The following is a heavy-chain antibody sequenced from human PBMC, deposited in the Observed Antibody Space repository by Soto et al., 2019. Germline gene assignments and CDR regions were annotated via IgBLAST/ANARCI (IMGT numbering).Heavy chain of an antibody. J-gene: IGHJ5*02. CDR3: ARDTLNWFDP. V-gene: IGHV4-59*01. Sequence: SETLSLTCTVSGGSISSYYWSWSRQPPGKGLEWIGYIHHSGNTHYNPSLKSRVTISVDTSKNQFSLKLSSVSAADTAVYYCARDTLNWFDPWGQGTLVTVSS. CDR2: IHHSGNT. CDR1: GGSISSYY.